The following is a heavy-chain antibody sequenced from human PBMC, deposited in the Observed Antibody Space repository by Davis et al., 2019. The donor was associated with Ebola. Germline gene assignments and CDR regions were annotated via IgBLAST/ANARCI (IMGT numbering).Heavy chain of an antibody. Sequence: SETLSLTCAVYGGSFSGYYWSWIRQPPGKGLEWIGEINHSGNTKYNPSLRSRVSISVDTSKNQFSLSVTSLTAADTAVYYCARQERGYYYDSSGYYLDYWGQGTLVTVSS. CDR3: ARQERGYYYDSSGYYLDY. D-gene: IGHD3-22*01. V-gene: IGHV4-34*01. CDR2: INHSGNT. J-gene: IGHJ4*02. CDR1: GGSFSGYY.